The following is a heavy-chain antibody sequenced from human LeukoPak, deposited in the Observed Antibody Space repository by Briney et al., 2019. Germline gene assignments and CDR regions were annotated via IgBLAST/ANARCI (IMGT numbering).Heavy chain of an antibody. D-gene: IGHD1-26*01. V-gene: IGHV4-59*01. CDR3: ARGTGTGGVDY. Sequence: SETLSLTCTVSGGSISSYYWSWIRQPPGKGLKWTGYIYYSGSTNYNPSLKSRVTISVDTSKNQFSLKLSSVTAADTAVYYCARGTGTGGVDYWGQGTLVTVSS. J-gene: IGHJ4*02. CDR2: IYYSGST. CDR1: GGSISSYY.